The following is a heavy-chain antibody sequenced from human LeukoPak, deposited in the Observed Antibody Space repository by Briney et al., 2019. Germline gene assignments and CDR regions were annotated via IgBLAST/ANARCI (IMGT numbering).Heavy chain of an antibody. Sequence: PGGSLRPSCAASGFTFSSYSMNWVRQAPGKGLEWVSSISSSSSYIYYADSVKGRFTISRDNAKNSLYLQMNSLRAEDTAVYYCARGGVSSPTDYWGQGTLVTVSS. CDR1: GFTFSSYS. J-gene: IGHJ4*02. V-gene: IGHV3-21*01. CDR3: ARGGVSSPTDY. D-gene: IGHD3-10*01. CDR2: ISSSSSYI.